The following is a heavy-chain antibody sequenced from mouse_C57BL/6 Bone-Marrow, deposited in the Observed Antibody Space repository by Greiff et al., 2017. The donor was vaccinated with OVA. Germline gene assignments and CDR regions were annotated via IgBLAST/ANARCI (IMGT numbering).Heavy chain of an antibody. CDR2: IYPGSGST. J-gene: IGHJ2*01. D-gene: IGHD1-1*01. V-gene: IGHV1-55*01. CDR3: ARFPNYYGTAYYFDY. CDR1: GYTFTSYW. Sequence: QVQLQQPGAELVKPGASVKMSCKASGYTFTSYWITWVKQRPGQGLEWIGDIYPGSGSTNYNEKFKSKATLTVDTSSSTAYMQLSSLTSEDSADYYCARFPNYYGTAYYFDYWCQGTTLTVSS.